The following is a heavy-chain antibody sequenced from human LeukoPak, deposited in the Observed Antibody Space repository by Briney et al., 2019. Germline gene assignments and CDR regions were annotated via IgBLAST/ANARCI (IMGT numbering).Heavy chain of an antibody. V-gene: IGHV4-38-2*01. CDR2: IYHSGST. CDR3: ARVHCSSTSCSREDYYYYMDV. D-gene: IGHD2-2*01. J-gene: IGHJ6*03. CDR1: GYSISSGYY. Sequence: SETLSLTCAVSGYSISSGYYWGWIRQPPGKGLEWIGSIYHSGSTYYNPSLKSRVTISVDTSKNQFSLKLSSATAADTAVYYCARVHCSSTSCSREDYYYYMDVWGKGTTVTVSS.